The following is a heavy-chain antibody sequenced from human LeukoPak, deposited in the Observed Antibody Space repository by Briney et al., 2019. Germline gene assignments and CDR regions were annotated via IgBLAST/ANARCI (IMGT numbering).Heavy chain of an antibody. CDR3: ARMKYSGSYWDY. CDR2: IYYSGST. D-gene: IGHD1-26*01. CDR1: GGSLSSSSYY. V-gene: IGHV4-39*01. J-gene: IGHJ4*02. Sequence: PSETLSLTCTVSGGSLSSSSYYWGWIRQPPGKGLEWIGSIYYSGSTYYNPSLKSRVTISVDTSKNQFSLKLSPVTAADTAVYYCARMKYSGSYWDYWGQGTLVTVSS.